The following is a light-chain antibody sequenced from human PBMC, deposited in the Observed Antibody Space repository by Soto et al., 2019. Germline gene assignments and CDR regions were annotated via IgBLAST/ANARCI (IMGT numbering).Light chain of an antibody. V-gene: IGLV1-47*01. CDR3: AVWDDSLSGWV. CDR1: SSNIGSNY. Sequence: QSVLTQPPSASGTPGQRVTISCSGSSSNIGSNYVYWYQQLPGTAPKLLIYRNNQRPSGVPDRFSGSKSGTLASLAISGLRSEDEADYYCAVWDDSLSGWVFGGGTKLTVL. J-gene: IGLJ3*02. CDR2: RNN.